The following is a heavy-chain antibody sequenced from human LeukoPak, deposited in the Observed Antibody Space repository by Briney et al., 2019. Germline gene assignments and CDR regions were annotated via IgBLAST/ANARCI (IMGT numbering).Heavy chain of an antibody. CDR2: IGSSGNTI. J-gene: IGHJ5*02. CDR3: ARGTVWFDP. Sequence: GGSLRLSCAASGFTFSSYEMNWVRQAPGKGLEWISYIGSSGNTIYHAESVKGRYTISRDNAKNSLYLQMKGLRAEDTAIYYCARGTVWFDPWGQGTLVTVSS. D-gene: IGHD4-17*01. V-gene: IGHV3-48*03. CDR1: GFTFSSYE.